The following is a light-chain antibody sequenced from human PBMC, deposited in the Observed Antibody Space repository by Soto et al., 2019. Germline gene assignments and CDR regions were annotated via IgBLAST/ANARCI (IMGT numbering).Light chain of an antibody. CDR2: GAS. Sequence: EIVLTQSPGTLSLSPGERATLSCRASQSVTSSYLACYQQKPGQAPRLLIYGASSRATGIPDRFSGSGSGTDFTLTISRLEPQDFAMYYCHQYGSSPLTFGGGTKVEIK. CDR1: QSVTSSY. V-gene: IGKV3-20*01. CDR3: HQYGSSPLT. J-gene: IGKJ4*01.